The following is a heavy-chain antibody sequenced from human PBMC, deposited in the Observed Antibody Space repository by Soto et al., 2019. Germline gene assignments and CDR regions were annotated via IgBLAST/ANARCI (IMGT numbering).Heavy chain of an antibody. V-gene: IGHV3-74*01. CDR2: IKTDGSST. CDR1: GFTLSSDW. J-gene: IGHJ5*02. Sequence: GGSLXLSCAASGFTLSSDWMHWVRQAPGKGLVWVSRIKTDGSSTNYADSVRGRFTISRDNAKNTLYLQMNSLRPEDTAVYYCTREKLDPWGQGTLVTVSS. CDR3: TREKLDP.